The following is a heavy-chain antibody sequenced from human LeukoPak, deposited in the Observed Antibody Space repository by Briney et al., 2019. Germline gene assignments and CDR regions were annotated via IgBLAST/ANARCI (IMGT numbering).Heavy chain of an antibody. CDR3: ARDVHYDSSGTFDY. D-gene: IGHD3-22*01. CDR1: GYTFTGYY. J-gene: IGHJ4*02. CDR2: INPNSGGT. V-gene: IGHV1-2*02. Sequence: ASVKVSCTASGYTFTGYYMHWVRQAPGQGLEWMGWINPNSGGTNYAQKFQGRVTMTRDTSISTAYMELSRLRSDDTAVYYCARDVHYDSSGTFDYWGQGTLVTVSS.